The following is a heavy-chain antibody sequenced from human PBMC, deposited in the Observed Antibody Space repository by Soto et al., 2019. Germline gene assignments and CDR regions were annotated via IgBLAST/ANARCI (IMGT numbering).Heavy chain of an antibody. CDR3: AKDLSINMIVVVIGPPDY. Sequence: PGGSLRLSCAASGFTFSSYGMHWVRQAPGKGLEWVAVISYDGSNKYYADSVKGRFTISRDNSKNTLYLQMNSLRAEDTAVYYCAKDLSINMIVVVIGPPDYWGQGTLVTVSS. CDR2: ISYDGSNK. J-gene: IGHJ4*02. D-gene: IGHD3-22*01. CDR1: GFTFSSYG. V-gene: IGHV3-30*18.